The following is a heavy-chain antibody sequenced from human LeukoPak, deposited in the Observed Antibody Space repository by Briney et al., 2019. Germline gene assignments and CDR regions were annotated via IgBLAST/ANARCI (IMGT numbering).Heavy chain of an antibody. V-gene: IGHV3-30-3*01. CDR1: GFSFSSYA. D-gene: IGHD3-3*01. J-gene: IGHJ6*02. CDR3: ARDYDFWSDDRSYYYNAMDV. CDR2: ISFDGSSN. Sequence: GRSLRLSCAASGFSFSSYAMHWVRQAPGKGLEWVAFISFDGSSNYYADSVRGRFSISRDSSTNTLYLQMNSLRAEDTAVYYCARDYDFWSDDRSYYYNAMDVWGQGTTVTVSS.